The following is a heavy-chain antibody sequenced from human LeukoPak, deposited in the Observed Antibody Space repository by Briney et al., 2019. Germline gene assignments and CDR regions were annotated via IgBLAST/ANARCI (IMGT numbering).Heavy chain of an antibody. J-gene: IGHJ4*02. CDR1: GYTFTGYY. V-gene: IGHV1-2*02. CDR3: ARVVYSSGWYDY. CDR2: INPNSGGT. Sequence: ASVKVSCKASGYTFTGYYMHWVRQAPGQGLEWMGWINPNSGGTNYAQKFQGRVTMTRDTSISTAYMELSRLRSDDTAVYYCARVVYSSGWYDYWGQGTLFTVSS. D-gene: IGHD6-19*01.